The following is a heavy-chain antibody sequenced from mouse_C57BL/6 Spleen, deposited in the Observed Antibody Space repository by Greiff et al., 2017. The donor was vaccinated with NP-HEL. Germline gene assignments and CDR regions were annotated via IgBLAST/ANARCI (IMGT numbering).Heavy chain of an antibody. D-gene: IGHD2-5*01. J-gene: IGHJ4*01. CDR1: GFSLTSYG. CDR2: IWSGGST. CDR3: ARKSYSKGYYAMDY. V-gene: IGHV2-2*01. Sequence: QVHVKQSGPGLVQPSQSLSITCTVSGFSLTSYGVHWVRQSPGKGLEWLGVIWSGGSTDYNAAFISRLSISKDNSKSQVFFKMNSLQADDTAIYYCARKSYSKGYYAMDYWGQGTSVTVSS.